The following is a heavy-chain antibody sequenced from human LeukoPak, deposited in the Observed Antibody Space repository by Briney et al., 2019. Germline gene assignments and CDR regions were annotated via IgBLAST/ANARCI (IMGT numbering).Heavy chain of an antibody. J-gene: IGHJ3*02. D-gene: IGHD3-9*01. Sequence: GSSVKVSCKASGGTFSSYAVSWVRQAPGQGLEWMGGIIPIFGTANYAQKFQGRVTITADESTSTAYMELSSLRSEGTAVYYCARRYDILTGYSPDAFDIWGQRTMVTVSS. CDR2: IIPIFGTA. V-gene: IGHV1-69*01. CDR3: ARRYDILTGYSPDAFDI. CDR1: GGTFSSYA.